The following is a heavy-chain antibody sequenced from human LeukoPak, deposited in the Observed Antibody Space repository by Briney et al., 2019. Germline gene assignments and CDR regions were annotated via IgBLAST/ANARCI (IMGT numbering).Heavy chain of an antibody. Sequence: PGGSLRLSCAASGFTFSSYAMSWVRQAPGKGLEWVSAISGSGGSTYYADSVKGRFTISRDNSKNTLYLQMNSLRAEDTAVYYCARGSGGRNYYYGMDVWGQGTTVTVSS. D-gene: IGHD2-15*01. CDR3: ARGSGGRNYYYGMDV. J-gene: IGHJ6*02. CDR2: ISGSGGST. V-gene: IGHV3-23*01. CDR1: GFTFSSYA.